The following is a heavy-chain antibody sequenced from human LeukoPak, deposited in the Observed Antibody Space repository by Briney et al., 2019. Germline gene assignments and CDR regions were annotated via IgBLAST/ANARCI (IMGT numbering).Heavy chain of an antibody. CDR2: INHSGST. Sequence: SETLSLTCAVYGGSFSGYYWSWIRQPPGKGLEWIGEINHSGSTNYNPSLKSRVTISVDTSKNQFSLKLSSVTAADTAVYYCARVVVVAATYPFDYWGQGTLVTVSS. CDR1: GGSFSGYY. D-gene: IGHD2-15*01. V-gene: IGHV4-34*01. CDR3: ARVVVVAATYPFDY. J-gene: IGHJ4*02.